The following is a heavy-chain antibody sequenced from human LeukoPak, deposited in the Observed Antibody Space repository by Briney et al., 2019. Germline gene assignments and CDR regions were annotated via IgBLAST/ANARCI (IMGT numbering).Heavy chain of an antibody. D-gene: IGHD3-22*01. CDR1: GFTFSSYA. CDR3: ARDRLVYYYDSSGYYYGY. J-gene: IGHJ4*02. CDR2: ISYDGSNK. Sequence: PGGSLRLSCAASGFTFSSYAMHWVRQVPGKGLEWVAVISYDGSNKYYADSVKGRFTISRDNSKNTLYLQMNSLRAEDTAVYYCARDRLVYYYDSSGYYYGYWGQGTLVTVSS. V-gene: IGHV3-30-3*01.